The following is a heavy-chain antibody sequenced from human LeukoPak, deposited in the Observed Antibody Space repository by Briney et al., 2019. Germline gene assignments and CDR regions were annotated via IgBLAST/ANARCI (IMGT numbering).Heavy chain of an antibody. CDR1: GFTFSSYG. CDR3: ATTSYYYGMNV. J-gene: IGHJ6*02. Sequence: GGSLRLSCVVSGFTFSSYGMNWVRQAPGKGLEWVANIKQDGSEKYYVDSVKGRFTISRDNAKNSLYLQMNSLRAEDTAVYYCATTSYYYGMNVWGQGTTVTVSS. D-gene: IGHD3-16*01. V-gene: IGHV3-7*01. CDR2: IKQDGSEK.